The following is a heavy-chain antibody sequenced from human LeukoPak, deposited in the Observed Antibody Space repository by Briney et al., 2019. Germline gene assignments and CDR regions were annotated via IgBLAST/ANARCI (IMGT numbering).Heavy chain of an antibody. CDR3: AKSPAVVTALFDY. CDR1: GFTFNNYA. D-gene: IGHD2-21*02. CDR2: ISGSGGST. V-gene: IGHV3-23*01. Sequence: GGSLRLSCGASGFTFNNYAMSWVRQAPGKGLEWVSVISGSGGSTCYADSVKGRFTISRDSSKNTLHLQMNSLRAEDTAVYYCAKSPAVVTALFDYWGQGTLVTVSS. J-gene: IGHJ4*02.